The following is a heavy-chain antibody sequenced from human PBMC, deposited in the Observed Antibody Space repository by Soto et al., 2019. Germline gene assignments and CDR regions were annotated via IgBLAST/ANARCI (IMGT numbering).Heavy chain of an antibody. CDR2: IYYSGST. CDR3: ARDLGLVLDY. Sequence: QVQLQESGPGLVKPSETLSLTCTVSGGSISSYYWSWIRQPPGKGLAWIGYIYYSGSTNYNPSLQSRVTISVATSKNQFSLKLSSVTAADTAVYYWARDLGLVLDYWGQGTLVTVSS. CDR1: GGSISSYY. J-gene: IGHJ4*02. V-gene: IGHV4-59*01. D-gene: IGHD2-15*01.